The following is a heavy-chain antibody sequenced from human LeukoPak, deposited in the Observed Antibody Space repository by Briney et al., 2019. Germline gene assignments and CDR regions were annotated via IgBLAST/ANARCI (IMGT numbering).Heavy chain of an antibody. J-gene: IGHJ6*02. D-gene: IGHD3-10*01. Sequence: SETLSLTCTVSGGSISSYYWSWIRQPAGKGLEWIGRIYTSGSTNYNPSLKSRVTMSVDTSKNQFSLKLSSVTAADTAVYYCAKDHPPTMVRGVTVVRLYGMDVWGQGTTVTVSS. V-gene: IGHV4-4*07. CDR3: AKDHPPTMVRGVTVVRLYGMDV. CDR1: GGSISSYY. CDR2: IYTSGST.